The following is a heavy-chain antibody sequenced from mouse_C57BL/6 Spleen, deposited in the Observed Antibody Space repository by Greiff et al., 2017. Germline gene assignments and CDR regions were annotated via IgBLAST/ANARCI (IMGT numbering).Heavy chain of an antibody. CDR1: GYTFTDYA. V-gene: IGHV1-15*01. CDR2: IDPETGGT. D-gene: IGHD1-1*01. CDR3: TRHYYGSSYWYFDV. Sequence: VQLQQSGAELVRPGASVTLSCKASGYTFTDYAMHWVKQTPVHGLEWIGAIDPETGGTAYNQKFKGKAILTADKSSSTAYMELRSLTSEDSAVYYCTRHYYGSSYWYFDVWGTGTTVTVSS. J-gene: IGHJ1*03.